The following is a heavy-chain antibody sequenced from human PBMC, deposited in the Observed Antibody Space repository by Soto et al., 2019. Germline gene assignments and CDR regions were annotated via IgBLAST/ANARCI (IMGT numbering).Heavy chain of an antibody. D-gene: IGHD6-19*01. J-gene: IGHJ4*02. CDR2: INPNSGGT. Sequence: ASVKVSCKASGYTFTSYAMHWVRQAPGQGLEWMGWINPNSGGTIYAQKFQGRLTLTRDTSITTAYMELSRLRSDDTAFYYCATSSDWSPLLDYWGQGTLVTVSS. CDR3: ATSSDWSPLLDY. CDR1: GYTFTSYA. V-gene: IGHV1-2*02.